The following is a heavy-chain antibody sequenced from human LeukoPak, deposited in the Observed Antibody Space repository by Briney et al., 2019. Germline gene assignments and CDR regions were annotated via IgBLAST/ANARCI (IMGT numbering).Heavy chain of an antibody. D-gene: IGHD3-3*01. CDR2: ISAYNDNT. J-gene: IGHJ3*02. CDR1: GYTFSSYG. CDR3: ARDRSPDFWSGDYRDAFDI. Sequence: GASVKASCKASGYTFSSYGISWVRQAPGQGLEWMGWISAYNDNTNSAQKLQGRVSMTTDTSTSTAYMELRSLRSDDTAVYYCARDRSPDFWSGDYRDAFDIWGQGTMVTVSS. V-gene: IGHV1-18*01.